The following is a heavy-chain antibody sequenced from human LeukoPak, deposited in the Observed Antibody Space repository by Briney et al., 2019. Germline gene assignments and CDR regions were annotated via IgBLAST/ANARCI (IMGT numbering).Heavy chain of an antibody. J-gene: IGHJ4*02. CDR3: ARDGYSYGSGIDY. V-gene: IGHV3-7*01. D-gene: IGHD5-18*01. CDR2: IKQDGSEK. CDR1: GFTFSSYW. Sequence: GGSLRLSCAASGFTFSSYWMSWVRQAPGKGLEWVANIKQDGSEKYYVDSVKGRFTISRDNAKNSLYLQMNSLRAEDTAVYYCARDGYSYGSGIDYWGQGTLVTVSS.